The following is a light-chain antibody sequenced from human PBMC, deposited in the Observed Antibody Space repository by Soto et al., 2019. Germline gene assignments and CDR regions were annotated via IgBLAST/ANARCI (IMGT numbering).Light chain of an antibody. J-gene: IGLJ1*01. CDR3: TSFTSSTTYV. V-gene: IGLV2-18*02. CDR1: SSDVGSYNR. CDR2: EVS. Sequence: QSALTQPPSVSGSPGQSVAVSCTGTSSDVGSYNRVSWYQQPPGTAPKLIIYEVSNQPSGVPDRFSGSKSGNTASLTISGLQAEDEADYYCTSFTSSTTYVFGTGTKVTVL.